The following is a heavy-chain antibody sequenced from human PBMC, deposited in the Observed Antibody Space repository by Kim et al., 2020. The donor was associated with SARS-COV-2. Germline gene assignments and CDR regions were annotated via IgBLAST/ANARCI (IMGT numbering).Heavy chain of an antibody. J-gene: IGHJ6*02. CDR1: GFTSSSYG. CDR3: AKDPRTGYSSGWRYYYYGMDV. V-gene: IGHV3-30*18. CDR2: ISYDGSNK. Sequence: GGSLRLSCVASGFTSSSYGMHWVRQAPGKGLEWVAVISYDGSNKNYADSVKGRFTISRDNSKNTLYLQMNSLRPEDTAVYYCAKDPRTGYSSGWRYYYYGMDVWGQGTTVTVSS. D-gene: IGHD6-19*01.